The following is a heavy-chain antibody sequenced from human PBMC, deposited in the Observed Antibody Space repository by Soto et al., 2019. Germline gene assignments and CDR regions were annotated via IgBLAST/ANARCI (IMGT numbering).Heavy chain of an antibody. CDR2: ISYDGSNK. D-gene: IGHD1-26*01. J-gene: IGHJ4*02. V-gene: IGHV3-30*03. Sequence: QXQLVESGGGVVXPGRSLRLSCAASGFTFSHYGIHWVRQAPGKGLEWLAVISYDGSNKHYADSVKGRFTVSRDNSKNTLYLQMNSLRAEDTXXYFXXXYSGKYQGPIDYWGQGTLVTVSS. CDR3: XXYSGKYQGPIDY. CDR1: GFTFSHYG.